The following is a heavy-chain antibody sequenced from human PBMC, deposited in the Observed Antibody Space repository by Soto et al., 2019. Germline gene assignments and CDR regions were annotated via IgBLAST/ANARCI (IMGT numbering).Heavy chain of an antibody. Sequence: PSQTLSLTCAICGDSVSNNGATWNWIRHSPSRGLEWLGRAYYRSRWQYDYAPSVRSRITINPDTSKNQFSLHLSSVTPEDTAVYYCARDPPDFNSGFDSWGQGSLVTVS. J-gene: IGHJ4*02. V-gene: IGHV6-1*01. CDR3: ARDPPDFNSGFDS. D-gene: IGHD1-26*01. CDR2: AYYRSRWQY. CDR1: GDSVSNNGAT.